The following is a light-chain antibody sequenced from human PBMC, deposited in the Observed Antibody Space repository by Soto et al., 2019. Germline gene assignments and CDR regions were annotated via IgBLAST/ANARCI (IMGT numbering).Light chain of an antibody. J-gene: IGKJ5*01. Sequence: EIVMTQSPATLSVSPGETASLSCRASQSAGNFLAWYQQKPGQAPRLLIYYISTRATGIPARFSGSGSGTEFTLTINSLQSEDSAVYSCQQHNQWPITFCQGTRLEIK. V-gene: IGKV3D-15*01. CDR1: QSAGNF. CDR3: QQHNQWPIT. CDR2: YIS.